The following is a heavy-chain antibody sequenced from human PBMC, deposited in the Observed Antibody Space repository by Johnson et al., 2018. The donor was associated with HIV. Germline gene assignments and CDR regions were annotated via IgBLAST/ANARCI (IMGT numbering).Heavy chain of an antibody. J-gene: IGHJ3*02. V-gene: IGHV3-30*19. Sequence: QVQLVESGGGVVQPGRSLRLSCEASGFTFKNYAMHWVRQAPGRGLEWVAVISYDGTDKYYADSVRGRFTISRDNSKNTLYLQMNSLRAEDTALYYCAKAFQVLLSHDAFDIWGRGIMVTVSS. D-gene: IGHD2-2*01. CDR3: AKAFQVLLSHDAFDI. CDR1: GFTFKNYA. CDR2: ISYDGTDK.